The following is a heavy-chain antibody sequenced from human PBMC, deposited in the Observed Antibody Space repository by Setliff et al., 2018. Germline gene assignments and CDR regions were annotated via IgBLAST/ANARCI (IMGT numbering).Heavy chain of an antibody. CDR1: DGSFSGYY. D-gene: IGHD2-2*01. Sequence: SETLSLTCAVYDGSFSGYYWSWIRQPPGKGLEWIGEIDHSGNTNYNPSLKSRVTILVDTSKNQFSLKLNSVTAADMAVYYCARGYCSSSGCFFAGWFDPWGQGTLVTVSS. CDR3: ARGYCSSSGCFFAGWFDP. CDR2: IDHSGNT. V-gene: IGHV4-34*01. J-gene: IGHJ5*02.